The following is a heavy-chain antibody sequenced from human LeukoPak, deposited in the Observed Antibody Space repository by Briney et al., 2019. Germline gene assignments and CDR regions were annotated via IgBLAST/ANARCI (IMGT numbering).Heavy chain of an antibody. J-gene: IGHJ4*02. CDR3: AKELTPRELLAHVDY. CDR1: GFTFSSYA. Sequence: PGGSLRLSCAASGFTFSSYAMSWVRQAPGKGLEWVSAISGSGGSTYYAGSVKGRFTISRDNSKNTLSLQMNSLRAEDTAVYYCAKELTPRELLAHVDYWGQGTLVTVSS. V-gene: IGHV3-23*01. CDR2: ISGSGGST. D-gene: IGHD2-8*02.